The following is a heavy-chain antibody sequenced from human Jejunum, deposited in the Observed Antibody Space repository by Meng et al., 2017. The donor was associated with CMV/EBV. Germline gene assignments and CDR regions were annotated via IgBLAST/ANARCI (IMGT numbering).Heavy chain of an antibody. CDR3: ARSSTSGFDP. V-gene: IGHV4-39*07. Sequence: TVSGGSISSTADYGGWIRRPPGEGLEWIGDIYYSGTTYYNPSLKGRLTISLDTSKNHFSLRLSSVTAADTALYYCARSSTSGFDPWGQGTLVTVSS. J-gene: IGHJ5*02. CDR1: GGSISSTADY. D-gene: IGHD2-2*01. CDR2: IYYSGTT.